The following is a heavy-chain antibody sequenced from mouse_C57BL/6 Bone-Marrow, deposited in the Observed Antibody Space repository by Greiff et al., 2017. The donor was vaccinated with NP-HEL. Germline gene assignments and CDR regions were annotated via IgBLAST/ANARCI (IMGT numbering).Heavy chain of an antibody. CDR1: GYTFTDYY. J-gene: IGHJ4*01. D-gene: IGHD1-1*01. Sequence: VQLKESGPVLVKPGASVKMSCKASGYTFTDYYMNWVKQSHGKSLEWIGVINPYNGGTSYNQKFEGKATLTVDKSSSTAYMELNSLTSEDSAVYYCARGPGSSLYYAMDYWGQGTSVTVSS. CDR2: INPYNGGT. V-gene: IGHV1-19*01. CDR3: ARGPGSSLYYAMDY.